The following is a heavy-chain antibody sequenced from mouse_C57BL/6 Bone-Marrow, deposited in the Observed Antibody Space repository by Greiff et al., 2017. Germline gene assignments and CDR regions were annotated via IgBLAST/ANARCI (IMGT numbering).Heavy chain of an antibody. V-gene: IGHV14-4*01. CDR2: IDPENGDT. CDR3: TTDYGSSYPALVAY. D-gene: IGHD1-1*01. Sequence: VQLQQSGAELVRPGASVKLSCTASGFNIKDDYMHWVKQRPEQGLEWIGWIDPENGDTEYASKFQGKATITADTSSNTAYLQLSSLTSEDTAVYCCTTDYGSSYPALVAYWGQGTLVTVSA. J-gene: IGHJ3*01. CDR1: GFNIKDDY.